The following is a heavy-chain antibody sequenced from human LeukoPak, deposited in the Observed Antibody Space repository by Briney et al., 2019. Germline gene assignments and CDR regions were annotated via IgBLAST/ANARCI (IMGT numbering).Heavy chain of an antibody. CDR1: GGSISSGGYY. D-gene: IGHD3-10*01. CDR2: ISHSGST. J-gene: IGHJ3*02. CDR3: ARDPSLVGVRTARPDAFDI. V-gene: IGHV4-30-2*01. Sequence: SETLSLTCTVSGGSISSGGYYWSWIRQPPGKGLEWIGYISHSGSTYYNPSLKSRVTISVDRSKNQFSLKLSSVTAVDTAVYYCARDPSLVGVRTARPDAFDIWGQGTMVTVSS.